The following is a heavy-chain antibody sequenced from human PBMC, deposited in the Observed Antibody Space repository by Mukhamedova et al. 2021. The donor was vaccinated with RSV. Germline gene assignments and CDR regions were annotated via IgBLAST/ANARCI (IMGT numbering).Heavy chain of an antibody. D-gene: IGHD5/OR15-5a*01. J-gene: IGHJ4*02. Sequence: GRVTITADKSTSTAYMELSSLRSEDTAVYYCASSLRGPYYFDYWGQGTLVTVSS. CDR3: ASSLRGPYYFDY. V-gene: IGHV1-69*02.